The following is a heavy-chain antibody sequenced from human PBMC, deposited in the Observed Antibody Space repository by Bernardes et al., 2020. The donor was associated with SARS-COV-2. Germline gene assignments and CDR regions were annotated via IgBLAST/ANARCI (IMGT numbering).Heavy chain of an antibody. CDR1: GFTFSSYW. CDR3: TRDPMWVGMDV. Sequence: GSLSPSCAAAGFTFSSYWMHWVRQAPGKGLVWVSRINSDGSSTSYADSVKGRFTISRDNAKNTLYLQMNSLRAEDTAVYYCTRDPMWVGMDVWGQGTTVTVSS. V-gene: IGHV3-74*01. J-gene: IGHJ6*02. CDR2: INSDGSST. D-gene: IGHD3-10*02.